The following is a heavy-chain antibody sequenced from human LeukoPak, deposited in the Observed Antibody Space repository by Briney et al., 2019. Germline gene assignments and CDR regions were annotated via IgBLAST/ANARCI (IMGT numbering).Heavy chain of an antibody. V-gene: IGHV5-51*01. CDR3: ARRSYSSSWYRVGYYFDY. CDR2: IYPGDSDT. J-gene: IGHJ4*02. Sequence: GESLKISCKGSGYSFTSYWIGWVRQMPGKGLEWMGIIYPGDSDTRYSPSFQGQVTISAHKSIRTAYLQWSSLKASDTAMYYCARRSYSSSWYRVGYYFDYWGQGTLVTVSS. D-gene: IGHD6-13*01. CDR1: GYSFTSYW.